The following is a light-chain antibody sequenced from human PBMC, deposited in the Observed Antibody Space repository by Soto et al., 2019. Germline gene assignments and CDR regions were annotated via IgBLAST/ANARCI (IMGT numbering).Light chain of an antibody. CDR2: KAS. CDR3: QQYNSYLTWT. Sequence: DIQMTQFPSTLSASVGARVTITCRASQSISTWLAWYQQKPGKAPRLLIYKASSLESGVPSRFSGSRSGTEFTLAISSLQPDDFATYYCQQYNSYLTWTFGQGTKVEIK. V-gene: IGKV1-5*03. CDR1: QSISTW. J-gene: IGKJ1*01.